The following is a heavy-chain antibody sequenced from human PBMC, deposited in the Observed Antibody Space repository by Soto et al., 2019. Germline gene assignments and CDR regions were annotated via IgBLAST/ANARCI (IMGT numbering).Heavy chain of an antibody. CDR2: ISSSSSTI. CDR3: AREDCSPPFHCYYGMAV. J-gene: IGHJ6*01. CDR1: GFTFSTYS. Sequence: GGSLRLSCAASGFTFSTYSMNLIRQAQGKGLEWVSYISSSSSTIFYTDSVKGRFTVSRDNAKNSLYLQMNSLRAEDTAVYYCAREDCSPPFHCYYGMAVWGQGTTVTVSS. V-gene: IGHV3-48*01. D-gene: IGHD2-15*01.